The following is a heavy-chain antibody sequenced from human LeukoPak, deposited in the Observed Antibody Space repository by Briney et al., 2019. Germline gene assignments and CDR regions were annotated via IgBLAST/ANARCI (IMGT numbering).Heavy chain of an antibody. D-gene: IGHD1-1*01. Sequence: ASVKVSCKASGYTFTGYYMHWVRQAPGQGLEWMGWINPNSGGTNYAQKFQGRVTMTRDTSISTAYMELSRLRSDDTAVYYCARSLRYNWNPLTYWGQGTLVTVSS. J-gene: IGHJ4*02. CDR2: INPNSGGT. V-gene: IGHV1-2*02. CDR1: GYTFTGYY. CDR3: ARSLRYNWNPLTY.